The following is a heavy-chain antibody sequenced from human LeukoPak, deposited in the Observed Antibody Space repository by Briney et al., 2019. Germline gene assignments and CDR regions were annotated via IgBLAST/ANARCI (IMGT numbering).Heavy chain of an antibody. V-gene: IGHV1-18*01. CDR2: ISAYNGNT. D-gene: IGHD4-17*01. CDR3: ARENGDYGDPFWSDY. Sequence: ASVKVSCKASGYTFTSYGISWVRQAPGQGLEWMGWISAYNGNTNYAQKLQGRVTMTTDTSTSTAYMELRSLRSDDTAVYYCARENGDYGDPFWSDYWGQGTLVTVSS. J-gene: IGHJ4*02. CDR1: GYTFTSYG.